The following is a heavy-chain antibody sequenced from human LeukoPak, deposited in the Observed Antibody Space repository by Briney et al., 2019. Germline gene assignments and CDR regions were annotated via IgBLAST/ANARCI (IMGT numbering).Heavy chain of an antibody. V-gene: IGHV3-23*01. J-gene: IGHJ3*02. D-gene: IGHD3-22*01. Sequence: GGSLRLSCAASGFTFSSYVMRWVRQAPGKGLEWVSGISGSGGSTYYADSVKGRFTISRDNSKNTLHLQMNSLRAEDTAVYYCAKDYYYDSVSAFDIWGQGTMVTVSS. CDR3: AKDYYYDSVSAFDI. CDR2: ISGSGGST. CDR1: GFTFSSYV.